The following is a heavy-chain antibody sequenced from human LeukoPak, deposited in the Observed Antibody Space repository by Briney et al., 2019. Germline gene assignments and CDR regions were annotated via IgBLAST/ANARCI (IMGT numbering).Heavy chain of an antibody. CDR1: GYTFTGYY. CDR3: ARAHNNQSKYRSGINNWFDP. V-gene: IGHV1-2*02. J-gene: IGHJ5*02. Sequence: GASVKVSCKASGYTFTGYYMHWVRQAPGQGLEWMGWINPNSGGTNYAQKFQGRVTMTRDTSISTAYMELSRLRSDDTAVYYCARAHNNQSKYRSGINNWFDPWGQGTLVTVSS. D-gene: IGHD2/OR15-2a*01. CDR2: INPNSGGT.